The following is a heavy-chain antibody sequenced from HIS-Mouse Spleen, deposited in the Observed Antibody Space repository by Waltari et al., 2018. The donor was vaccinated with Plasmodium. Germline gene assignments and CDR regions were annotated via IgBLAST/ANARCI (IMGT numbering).Heavy chain of an antibody. J-gene: IGHJ6*02. CDR2: IYHSGST. CDR1: GYSISSGYY. D-gene: IGHD6-6*01. Sequence: QVQLQESGPGLVKPSETLSLTCTVSGYSISSGYYWGWIRQPPGQGLEWIVSIYHSGSTHYNPSRKSRVTISVDTAKNQFSLKLSSVTAADTAVYYCARAESSIAARHYYYYGMDVWGQGTTVTVSS. V-gene: IGHV4-38-2*02. CDR3: ARAESSIAARHYYYYGMDV.